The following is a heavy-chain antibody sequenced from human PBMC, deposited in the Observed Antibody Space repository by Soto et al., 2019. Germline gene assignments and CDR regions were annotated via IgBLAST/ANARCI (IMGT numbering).Heavy chain of an antibody. CDR3: ARDRYFYDSRGYYRTLDS. V-gene: IGHV4-59*11. D-gene: IGHD3-22*01. Sequence: SETLSLTCTISGDSFSNHYWTWIRQSPGKGLEWIGYIFHSGITDYNPSVKSRVIISIDKSRNLFSLNLTSVTAADTAVYYCARDRYFYDSRGYYRTLDSWGQGTLVTVSS. CDR2: IFHSGIT. CDR1: GDSFSNHY. J-gene: IGHJ5*01.